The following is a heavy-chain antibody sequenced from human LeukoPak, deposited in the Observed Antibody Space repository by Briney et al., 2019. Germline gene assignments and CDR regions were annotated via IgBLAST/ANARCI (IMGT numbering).Heavy chain of an antibody. CDR1: GYTLTGYY. Sequence: GASVNVSCKPSGYTLTGYYMHWVRQAPGQGLKWMGWMHPDSGGTKCAQKFQGRLTMTRDTSISTGYVELTRLRSDDTAIYYCARFGTDALDIWGQGTMVTVSS. CDR3: ARFGTDALDI. J-gene: IGHJ3*02. V-gene: IGHV1-2*02. CDR2: MHPDSGGT. D-gene: IGHD1-14*01.